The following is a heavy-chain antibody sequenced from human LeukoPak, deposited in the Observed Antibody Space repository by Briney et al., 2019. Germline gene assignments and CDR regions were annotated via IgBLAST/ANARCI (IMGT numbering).Heavy chain of an antibody. CDR1: GGTISSYY. CDR3: ARHFADNGGNFDN. CDR2: IHHSGST. Sequence: PETLSLSCTASGGTISSYYLSWIRQSPGKGLEWTGYIHHSGSTKYNPPLKSRVTTSFDTYTNHPSQLLSSVLGADAATYYCARHFADNGGNFDNWGQGTLVTVSS. V-gene: IGHV4-59*08. D-gene: IGHD3-16*01. J-gene: IGHJ4*02.